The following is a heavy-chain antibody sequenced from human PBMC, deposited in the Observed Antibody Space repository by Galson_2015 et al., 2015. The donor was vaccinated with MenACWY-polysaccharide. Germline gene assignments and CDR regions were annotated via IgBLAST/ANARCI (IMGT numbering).Heavy chain of an antibody. CDR2: IYSGGST. CDR1: GFTVSSNY. D-gene: IGHD1-14*01. CDR3: ARDLSGRGEYYYYGMDV. J-gene: IGHJ6*02. V-gene: IGHV3-66*01. Sequence: LRLSCAASGFTVSSNYLSWVRQPPGKGLEWVSVIYSGGSTYYADSVRGRFTISRDNSKNTLYLQMNSLRAEDTAVYYCARDLSGRGEYYYYGMDVWGQGTTVTVSS.